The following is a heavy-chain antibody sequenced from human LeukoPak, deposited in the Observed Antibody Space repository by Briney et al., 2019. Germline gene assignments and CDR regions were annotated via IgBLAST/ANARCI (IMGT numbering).Heavy chain of an antibody. Sequence: GGSLRLSCAASGFTFSSYWMSWVRQAPGKGLEWVANIKQDGSEKYYVDSVKGRFTISRDNAKNSLYLQMNSLRAEDTAVYYCARDWAGYCSSWYSGFDYWGQGTLVTVSS. CDR2: IKQDGSEK. V-gene: IGHV3-7*04. CDR3: ARDWAGYCSSWYSGFDY. CDR1: GFTFSSYW. D-gene: IGHD6-13*01. J-gene: IGHJ4*02.